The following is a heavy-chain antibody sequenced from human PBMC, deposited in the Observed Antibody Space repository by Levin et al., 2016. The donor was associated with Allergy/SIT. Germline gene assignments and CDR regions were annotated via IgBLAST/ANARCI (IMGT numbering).Heavy chain of an antibody. CDR1: GYSLTGYY. CDR3: ARDRGDGWPRDAFDV. V-gene: IGHV1-2*02. CDR2: IDPDNGVT. D-gene: IGHD5-24*01. J-gene: IGHJ3*01. Sequence: ASVKVSCKASGYSLTGYYIHWVRQAPGQGLEWMGWIDPDNGVTNPAQKFHGRVIMTRDKSSSTAYMEVTGLTSDDTAVYYCARDRGDGWPRDAFDVWGQGTMVTVSS.